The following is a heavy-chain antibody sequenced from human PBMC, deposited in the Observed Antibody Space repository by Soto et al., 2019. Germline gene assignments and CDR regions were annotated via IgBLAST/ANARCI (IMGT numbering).Heavy chain of an antibody. CDR3: AREVGYGDYAD. V-gene: IGHV1-3*01. Sequence: ASVKVSCKASGYTITHYAIHWVRQAPGQRLEWMGWINVGNGNTKYSQKFQGRVTFTGDTSASTAYMELSSLRSEDTAVYYCAREVGYGDYADWGQGPLVTVSS. CDR2: INVGNGNT. J-gene: IGHJ4*02. CDR1: GYTITHYA. D-gene: IGHD4-17*01.